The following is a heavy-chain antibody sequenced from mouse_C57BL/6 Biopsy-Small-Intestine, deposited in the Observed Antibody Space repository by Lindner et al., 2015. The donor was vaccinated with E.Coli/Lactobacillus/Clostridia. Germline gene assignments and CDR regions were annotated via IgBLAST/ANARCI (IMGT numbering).Heavy chain of an antibody. CDR2: IYPGDGYT. J-gene: IGHJ4*01. CDR1: GYAFSSSW. Sequence: VQLQESGPELVKPGASVKISCKASGYAFSSSWMNWVKQRPGKGLEWIGRIYPGDGYTNYNGIFKGKATLTADKSSSTAYMQLRSLTSEDSAVYFCASLYGSPYARDYWGQGTSVTVSS. CDR3: ASLYGSPYARDY. D-gene: IGHD1-1*01. V-gene: IGHV1-82*01.